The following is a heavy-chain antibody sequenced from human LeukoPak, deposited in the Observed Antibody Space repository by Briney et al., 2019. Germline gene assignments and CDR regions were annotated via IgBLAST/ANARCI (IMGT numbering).Heavy chain of an antibody. J-gene: IGHJ4*02. Sequence: GGSLRLSCAAPGFTFSSYWMSWVRQAPGKGLEWVANIKQDGSEKYYVDSVKGRFTISRDNAKNSLYLQMNSLRAEDTAVYYCAREGLWFGELLPYYWGQGTLVTVSS. CDR2: IKQDGSEK. D-gene: IGHD3-10*01. CDR3: AREGLWFGELLPYY. CDR1: GFTFSSYW. V-gene: IGHV3-7*01.